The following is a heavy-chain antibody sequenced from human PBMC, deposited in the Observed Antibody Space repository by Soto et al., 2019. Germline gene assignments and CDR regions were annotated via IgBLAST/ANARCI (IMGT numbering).Heavy chain of an antibody. J-gene: IGHJ4*02. V-gene: IGHV4-34*01. CDR2: INHSGNS. Sequence: QVQLQQWGAGLVKPSETLSLTCEVYGASLSDNYWSWIRQPPGKGLEWIGEINHSGNSNYNPSLKSRVTISVDTSKSQVSLKLRSVTAADTAVYYCARGRGDLVYWGQGSQVTVSS. CDR1: GASLSDNY. CDR3: ARGRGDLVY. D-gene: IGHD3-3*01.